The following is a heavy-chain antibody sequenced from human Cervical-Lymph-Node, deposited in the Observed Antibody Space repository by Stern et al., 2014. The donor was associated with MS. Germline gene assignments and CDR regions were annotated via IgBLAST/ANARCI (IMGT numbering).Heavy chain of an antibody. CDR3: ARDLGVGPSVS. V-gene: IGHV1-69*06. CDR1: GGTFNTSA. Sequence: VQLVESGAEVKKPASSVKVSCKASGGTFNTSAISWVRQAPGQGLEWMGGINPILGTTNYAQKFQGRVTFTADKSTSTAYMALSGLRYEDTAVYYCARDLGVGPSVSWGQGTVVTVSS. D-gene: IGHD5/OR15-5a*01. CDR2: INPILGTT. J-gene: IGHJ5*02.